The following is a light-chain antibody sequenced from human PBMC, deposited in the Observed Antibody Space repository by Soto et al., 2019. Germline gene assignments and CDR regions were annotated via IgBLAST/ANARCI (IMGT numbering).Light chain of an antibody. CDR3: HQVMSYPHT. Sequence: IPVTQSPSSLSASVGDRVTITCRASQGIRDYLGWDQQKPGKAPKLLIYAASRLQSGVPSRFSGSGFGTDFALSFSGLQPEDFATYFCHQVMSYPHTFGQGTKLEIK. J-gene: IGKJ2*01. CDR1: QGIRDY. V-gene: IGKV1-9*01. CDR2: AAS.